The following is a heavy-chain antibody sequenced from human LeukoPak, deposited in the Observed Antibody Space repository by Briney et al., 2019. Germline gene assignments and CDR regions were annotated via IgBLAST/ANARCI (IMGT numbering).Heavy chain of an antibody. CDR2: ITAANGNT. D-gene: IGHD6-13*01. J-gene: IGHJ3*02. CDR3: AKHSWEAAEDAFDI. V-gene: IGHV1-18*01. Sequence: ASVKVSCKASGFTLASYAISWVRQAPGQRLEWMGWITAANGNTNYAQKLQGRVTMTTDTSTSTAYTELRSLRSDDTAIYYCAKHSWEAAEDAFDIWGQGTMVTVSS. CDR1: GFTLASYA.